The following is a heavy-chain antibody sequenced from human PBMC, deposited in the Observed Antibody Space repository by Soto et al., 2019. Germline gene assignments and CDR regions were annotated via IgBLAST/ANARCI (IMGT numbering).Heavy chain of an antibody. J-gene: IGHJ4*02. CDR2: ISAYNGNT. V-gene: IGHV1-18*04. D-gene: IGHD3-22*01. Sequence: QVHLEQSGAEVRKPGASVKVSCKASGYTFNSFGINWVRQAPGQGLEWLGWISAYNGNTNYAQKFHGRVPMTADTSTTTAYLELTSLRSDDTAVYYCAREFQYDSGGFHELYFWGQGTLVTVSS. CDR1: GYTFNSFG. CDR3: AREFQYDSGGFHELYF.